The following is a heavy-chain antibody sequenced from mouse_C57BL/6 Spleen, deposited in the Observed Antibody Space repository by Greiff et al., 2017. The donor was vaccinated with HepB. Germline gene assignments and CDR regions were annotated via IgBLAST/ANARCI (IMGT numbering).Heavy chain of an antibody. J-gene: IGHJ4*01. D-gene: IGHD1-1*01. V-gene: IGHV1-82*01. CDR3: ASTTVVARYAMDY. CDR1: GYAFSSSW. Sequence: QVQLQQSGPELVKPGATVKISCKASGYAFSSSWMNWVKQRPGKGLEWIGRIYPGDGDTNYNGKFKGKATLTADKSSSTAYMQLSSLTSEDSAVYFCASTTVVARYAMDYWGQGPSVTVSS. CDR2: IYPGDGDT.